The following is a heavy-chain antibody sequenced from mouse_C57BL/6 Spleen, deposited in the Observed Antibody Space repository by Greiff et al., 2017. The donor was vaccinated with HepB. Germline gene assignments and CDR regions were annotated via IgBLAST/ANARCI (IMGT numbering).Heavy chain of an antibody. CDR1: GFTFSDYY. Sequence: EVHLVESGGGLVQPGGSLKLSCAASGFTFSDYYMYWVRQTPEKRLEWVAYISNGGGSTYSPDTVKGRFTISRDNAKNTLYLQMSRLKSEDNAMYYCARQTNTVVEEGYAMDYWGQGTSVTVSS. CDR3: ARQTNTVVEEGYAMDY. D-gene: IGHD1-1*01. J-gene: IGHJ4*01. CDR2: ISNGGGST. V-gene: IGHV5-12*01.